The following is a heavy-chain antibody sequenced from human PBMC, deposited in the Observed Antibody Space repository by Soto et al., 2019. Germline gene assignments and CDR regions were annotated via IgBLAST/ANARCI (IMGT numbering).Heavy chain of an antibody. CDR2: ISRSGRGSA. CDR1: GFTFNSYV. J-gene: IGHJ4*02. V-gene: IGHV3-23*01. CDR3: ARGRYLDSSDYWVANLTFDH. D-gene: IGHD3-22*01. Sequence: PGGSLRLSCAASGFTFNSYVMTWVRQAPGEGLEWVSSISRSGRGSAYYADSVKGRFTISRDNSENTLFLQMNNLRDEDTALYYCARGRYLDSSDYWVANLTFDHWGLGTLVTVYS.